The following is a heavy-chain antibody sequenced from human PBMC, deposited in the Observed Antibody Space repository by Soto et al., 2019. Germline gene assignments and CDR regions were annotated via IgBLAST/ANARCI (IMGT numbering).Heavy chain of an antibody. D-gene: IGHD3-10*01. Sequence: SQTLSLTCAISGDSVSSNSAAWNWIRQSPSRGLEWLGRTYYRSKWYNDYAVSVKSRITIKPDTSNNQFSLQLNSVPPDDTAVYYGARSGELINRFDPWGQGTLVTVPP. CDR2: TYYRSKWYN. V-gene: IGHV6-1*01. CDR1: GDSVSSNSAA. J-gene: IGHJ5*02. CDR3: ARSGELINRFDP.